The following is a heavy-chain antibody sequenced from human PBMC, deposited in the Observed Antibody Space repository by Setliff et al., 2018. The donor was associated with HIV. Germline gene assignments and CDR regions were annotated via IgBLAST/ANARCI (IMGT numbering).Heavy chain of an antibody. Sequence: GGSLRLSCAASEFTFRSYALSWVRQAPGKGLEWVSGISLNGANPGYADSVKGRFTISRDNAKNSLYLQLNSLRAEDTAVYYCARCGSYDILTGLCDYWGQGTLVTVSS. D-gene: IGHD3-9*01. CDR3: ARCGSYDILTGLCDY. V-gene: IGHV3-20*04. CDR1: EFTFRSYA. CDR2: ISLNGANP. J-gene: IGHJ4*02.